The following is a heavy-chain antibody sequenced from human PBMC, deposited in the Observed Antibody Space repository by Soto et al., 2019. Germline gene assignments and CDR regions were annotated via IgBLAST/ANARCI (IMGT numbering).Heavy chain of an antibody. CDR3: ARDRSTIFGVVTPRRDYFDY. Sequence: ASVKVSCKASGYTFTSYAMHWVRQAPGQRLEWMGWINAGNGNTKYSQKFQGRVTITRDTSASTAYMELSSLRSEDTAVYYCARDRSTIFGVVTPRRDYFDYCGQGTLVTVSS. CDR2: INAGNGNT. CDR1: GYTFTSYA. D-gene: IGHD3-3*01. V-gene: IGHV1-3*01. J-gene: IGHJ4*02.